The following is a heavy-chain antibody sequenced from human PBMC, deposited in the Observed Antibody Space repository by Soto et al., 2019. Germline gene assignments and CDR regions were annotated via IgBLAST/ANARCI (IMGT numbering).Heavy chain of an antibody. V-gene: IGHV4-59*01. CDR2: IYYTGTT. D-gene: IGHD6-19*01. Sequence: QVQLQESGPGLVKPSETVSLNCTVSGGSINNYYWTWIRQPPGKGLEWIAYIYYTGTTSYNPSLKSRVTISVDTSKNQFSLKFISVTAADTAVYYGARGRQWLDYWGQGTLVTVSS. J-gene: IGHJ4*02. CDR1: GGSINNYY. CDR3: ARGRQWLDY.